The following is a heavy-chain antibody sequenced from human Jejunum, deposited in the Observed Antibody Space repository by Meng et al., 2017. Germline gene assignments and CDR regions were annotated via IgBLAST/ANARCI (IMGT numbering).Heavy chain of an antibody. CDR1: GDSISSTNW. J-gene: IGHJ4*02. Sequence: VHLQESGPGLVKPSGTLSLTCAVSGDSISSTNWWDWLRQPQGKGLEWIGEIYHSGRTNFNPSLESRVTISVDESKNQFSLTLNSVTAADTAVYYCARGVGDIRVGFDYWGQGILVTVSS. V-gene: IGHV4-4*02. CDR3: ARGVGDIRVGFDY. D-gene: IGHD5-12*01. CDR2: IYHSGRT.